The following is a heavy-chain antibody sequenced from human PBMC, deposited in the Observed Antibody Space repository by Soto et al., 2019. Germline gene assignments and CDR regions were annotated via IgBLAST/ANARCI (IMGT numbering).Heavy chain of an antibody. Sequence: ASVKVSCKASGYTFTSYAMHWVRQAPGQRLEWMGWINAGNGNTKYSQKFQGRVTITRDTSASTAYMEPSSLRSEDTAVYYCARDLGSGYDWPYWGQGTLVTVSS. CDR1: GYTFTSYA. V-gene: IGHV1-3*01. J-gene: IGHJ4*02. D-gene: IGHD5-12*01. CDR3: ARDLGSGYDWPY. CDR2: INAGNGNT.